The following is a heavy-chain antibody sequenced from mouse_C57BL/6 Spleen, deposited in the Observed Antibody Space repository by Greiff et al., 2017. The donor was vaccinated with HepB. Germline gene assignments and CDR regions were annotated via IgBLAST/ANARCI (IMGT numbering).Heavy chain of an antibody. J-gene: IGHJ1*03. CDR3: AIGILDYWYFDV. CDR1: GYTFTSYW. CDR2: IHPSDSDT. Sequence: QVRLKQPGAELVKPGASVKVSCKASGYTFTSYWMHWVKQRPGQGLEWIGRIHPSDSDTNYNQKFKGKATLTVDKSSSTAYMQLSSLTSEDSAVYYCAIGILDYWYFDVWGTGTTVTVSS. V-gene: IGHV1-74*01.